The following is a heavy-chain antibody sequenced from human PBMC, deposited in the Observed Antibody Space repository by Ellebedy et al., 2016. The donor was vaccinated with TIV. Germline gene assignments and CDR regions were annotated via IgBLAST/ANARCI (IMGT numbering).Heavy chain of an antibody. CDR3: AREDIVVVPAATTPAYYYYYYMDV. D-gene: IGHD2-2*01. J-gene: IGHJ6*03. CDR1: GFTFSSYS. V-gene: IGHV3-21*01. CDR2: ISSSSSYI. Sequence: GGSLRLXXAASGFTFSSYSMNWVRQAPGKGLEWVPSISSSSSYIYYADSVKGRFTISRDNAKNSLYLQMNSLRAEDTAVYYCAREDIVVVPAATTPAYYYYYYMDVWGKGTTVTVSS.